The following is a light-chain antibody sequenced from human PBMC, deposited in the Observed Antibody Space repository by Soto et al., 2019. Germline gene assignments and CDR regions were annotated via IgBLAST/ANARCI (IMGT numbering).Light chain of an antibody. CDR2: EVS. CDR1: SSDVGGYNF. V-gene: IGLV2-14*01. Sequence: QSALTQPASVSGSPGQSITISCTGTSSDVGGYNFVSWYQQHPGKAPKLMIYEVSNRPSGVSYRFSGSKSGNTASLTISGLQAEDEADYYCSSYISSVTLVFGGGTKLTVL. CDR3: SSYISSVTLV. J-gene: IGLJ2*01.